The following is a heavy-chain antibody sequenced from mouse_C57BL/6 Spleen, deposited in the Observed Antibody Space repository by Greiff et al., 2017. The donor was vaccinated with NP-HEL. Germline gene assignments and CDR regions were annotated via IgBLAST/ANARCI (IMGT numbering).Heavy chain of an antibody. J-gene: IGHJ2*01. CDR3: ARARNWDYFDY. CDR1: GYTFTSYW. V-gene: IGHV1-59*01. D-gene: IGHD4-1*01. CDR2: IDPSDSYT. Sequence: VKLQQPGAELVRPGTSVKLSCKASGYTFTSYWMHWVKQRPGQGLEWIGVIDPSDSYTNYNQKFKGKATLTVDTSSSTAYMQLSSLTSEDSAVYYCARARNWDYFDYWGQGTTLTVSS.